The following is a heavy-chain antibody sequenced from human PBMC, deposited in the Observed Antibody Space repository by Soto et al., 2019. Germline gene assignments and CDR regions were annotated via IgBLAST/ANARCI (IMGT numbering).Heavy chain of an antibody. CDR3: ASGGTSYYYYYGMDV. CDR2: IYYSGST. V-gene: IGHV4-39*01. D-gene: IGHD3-16*01. J-gene: IGHJ6*02. Sequence: SETLSLTCTVSGGSISSSSYYWGWIRQPPGKGLEWIGSIYYSGSTYYNPSLKSRVTISVDTSKNQFSLKLSSVTAADTAVYYCASGGTSYYYYYGMDVWGQGTTVTVSS. CDR1: GGSISSSSYY.